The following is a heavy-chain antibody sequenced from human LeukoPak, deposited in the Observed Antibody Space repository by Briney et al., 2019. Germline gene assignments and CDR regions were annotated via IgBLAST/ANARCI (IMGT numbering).Heavy chain of an antibody. D-gene: IGHD5-24*01. CDR2: ISYIGSNK. CDR1: GFTFSSYG. J-gene: IGHJ4*02. V-gene: IGHV3-30*03. CDR3: ARSGYNRFDY. Sequence: PGGSLRLSCAASGFTFSSYGMHWVRQAPGKGLEWVALISYIGSNKYYADSVKGRFTISRDNSKNTLYLQMNSLRAEDTAVYYCARSGYNRFDYWGQGTLVTVSS.